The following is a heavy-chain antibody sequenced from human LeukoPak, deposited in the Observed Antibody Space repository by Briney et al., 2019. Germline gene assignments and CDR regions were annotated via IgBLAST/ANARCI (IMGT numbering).Heavy chain of an antibody. D-gene: IGHD4-17*01. Sequence: ASVKVSCKASGYTSTGYYMHWVRQAPGQGLEWMGWIDPNSGGTNYQGRVTMTRDTSIGTAYMELNSLTSDDTAVYFCARDSAIWSDYGVEDAFDIWGQGTMVTVTS. CDR3: ARDSAIWSDYGVEDAFDI. J-gene: IGHJ3*02. CDR2: IDPNSGGT. CDR1: GYTSTGYY. V-gene: IGHV1-2*02.